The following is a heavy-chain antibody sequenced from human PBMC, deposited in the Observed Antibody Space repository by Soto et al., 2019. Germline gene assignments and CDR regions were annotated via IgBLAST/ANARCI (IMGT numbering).Heavy chain of an antibody. D-gene: IGHD3-22*01. V-gene: IGHV1-2*04. CDR3: ARGARGIRYYDSSGYSLGY. J-gene: IGHJ4*02. CDR2: INPNSGGT. Sequence: QVPLVQSGAEVKKPGASVKVSCKASGYTFTGYYMHWVRQAPGQGLEWMGWINPNSGGTNYAQKFQGWVTMTRDTSISTAYMELSRLRSDDTAVYYCARGARGIRYYDSSGYSLGYWGQGTLVTVSS. CDR1: GYTFTGYY.